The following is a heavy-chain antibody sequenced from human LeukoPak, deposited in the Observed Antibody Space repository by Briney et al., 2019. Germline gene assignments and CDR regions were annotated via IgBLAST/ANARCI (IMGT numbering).Heavy chain of an antibody. Sequence: PSETLSLTCSVSGGSISSSSYYWGWIRQPPGKGLEWIGSISYSGSTYYNPSLKSRVTISVDTSKNQFSLELSSVTAGDRAVYYCARHRGISYFYGMDVWGQGTTITVSS. CDR1: GGSISSSSYY. V-gene: IGHV4-39*01. CDR2: ISYSGST. D-gene: IGHD3-16*01. CDR3: ARHRGISYFYGMDV. J-gene: IGHJ6*02.